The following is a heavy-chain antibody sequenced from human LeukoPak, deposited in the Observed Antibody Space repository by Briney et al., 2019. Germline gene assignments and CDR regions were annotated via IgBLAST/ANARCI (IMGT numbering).Heavy chain of an antibody. CDR2: ISPYNGHT. D-gene: IGHD3-22*01. V-gene: IGHV1-18*01. CDR3: ARVLAYYDSSGYSFDY. CDR1: GYTFNIYG. Sequence: ASVKVSCKASGYTFNIYGVNWVRQAPGHGLQWMGWISPYNGHTNYTQNFQGRVTMTTDTSTTTAYMELRSLRSDDTAVYYCARVLAYYDSSGYSFDYWGQGTLVTVSS. J-gene: IGHJ4*02.